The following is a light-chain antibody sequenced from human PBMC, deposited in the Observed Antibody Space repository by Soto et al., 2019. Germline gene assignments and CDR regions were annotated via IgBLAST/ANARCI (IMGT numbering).Light chain of an antibody. CDR2: SDN. Sequence: QAVVTQPPSASGTPGQRVTLPCSGSDSNIGTNTVYWYQQLPETAPKLLIHSDNERPSGVPDRFSGAKSGTSASLVIRGLQSEDEAHFYCSAWDDSLNGPVFGGGTKLTVL. CDR1: DSNIGTNT. V-gene: IGLV1-44*01. J-gene: IGLJ2*01. CDR3: SAWDDSLNGPV.